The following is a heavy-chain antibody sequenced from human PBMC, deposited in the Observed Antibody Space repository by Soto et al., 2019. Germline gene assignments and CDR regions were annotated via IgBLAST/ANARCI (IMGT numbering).Heavy chain of an antibody. CDR3: ARSPHFGVVTYFDY. V-gene: IGHV3-30-3*01. CDR2: ISYDGSNK. Sequence: PGGSLRLSCAASGFTFSSYAMHWVRQAPGKGLEWVAVISYDGSNKYYADSVKGRFTISRDNSKNTLYLQMNSLRAEDTAVYYCARSPHFGVVTYFDYWGHGTLVTVSS. D-gene: IGHD3-3*01. CDR1: GFTFSSYA. J-gene: IGHJ4*01.